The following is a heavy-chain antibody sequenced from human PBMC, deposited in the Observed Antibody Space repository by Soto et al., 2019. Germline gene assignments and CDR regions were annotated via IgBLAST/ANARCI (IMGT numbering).Heavy chain of an antibody. CDR1: GGTLSSFINYP. Sequence: QMQLVQSGAEVKKPGSSVKVSCKASGGTLSSFINYPLNWVRQAPGQGLEWMGGIVPNVGTVNYAQKFQGRVTITADKSTGTAYMEVSSLRSEDTALYYWARRDTSGFLRYFDNWGQGTLVTVSS. D-gene: IGHD3-3*01. CDR3: ARRDTSGFLRYFDN. CDR2: IVPNVGTV. J-gene: IGHJ4*02. V-gene: IGHV1-69*06.